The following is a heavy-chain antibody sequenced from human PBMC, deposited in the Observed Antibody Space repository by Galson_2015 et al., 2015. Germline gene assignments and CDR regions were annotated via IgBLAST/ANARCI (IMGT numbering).Heavy chain of an antibody. D-gene: IGHD2-21*02. V-gene: IGHV4-31*03. CDR3: ARDTADYCGGDCQGGMDV. J-gene: IGHJ6*02. Sequence: CTVSGGSISSGGYYWSWIRQHPGKGLEWIGYIYYSGSTYYNPSLKSRVTISVDTSKNQFSLKLSSVTAADTAVYYCARDTADYCGGDCQGGMDVWGQGTTVTVSS. CDR2: IYYSGST. CDR1: GGSISSGGYY.